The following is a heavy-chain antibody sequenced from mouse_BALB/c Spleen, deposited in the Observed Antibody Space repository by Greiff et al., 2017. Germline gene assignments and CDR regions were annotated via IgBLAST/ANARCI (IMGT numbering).Heavy chain of an antibody. D-gene: IGHD2-12*01. V-gene: IGHV1-18*01. CDR3: ARWGNLGRRQGFGAPDY. CDR2: INPNNGGT. J-gene: IGHJ4*01. Sequence: EVQLQQSGPELVKPGASVKIPCKASGYTFTDYNMDWVKQSHGKSLEWIGDINPNNGGTIYNQKFKGKATLTVDKSSSTAYMELRSLTSEDTAVYYCARWGNLGRRQGFGAPDYWGQGTSVTVSS. CDR1: GYTFTDYN.